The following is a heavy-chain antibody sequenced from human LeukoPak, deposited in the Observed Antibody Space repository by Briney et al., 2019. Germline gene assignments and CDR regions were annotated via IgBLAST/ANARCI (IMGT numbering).Heavy chain of an antibody. D-gene: IGHD2-21*02. Sequence: DPGRSLRLSCAASGFTVSTNEMSSVSQHPGKGLEWVSSISGGSTYYADSRKGRFTISRDNSKNTLHLQMNGLRAEDTAVYYCAKVINIVVVTAIISYSMDVWGQETTVTVSS. CDR2: ISGGST. CDR3: AKVINIVVVTAIISYSMDV. J-gene: IGHJ6*02. V-gene: IGHV3-38-3*01. CDR1: GFTVSTNE.